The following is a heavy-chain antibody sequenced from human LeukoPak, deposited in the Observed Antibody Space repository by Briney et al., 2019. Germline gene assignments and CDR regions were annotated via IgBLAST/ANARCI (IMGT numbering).Heavy chain of an antibody. Sequence: GASVKVSCKASGYTFTGYYMHWVRQAPGQGLEWMGIINPSGGSTSYAQKFQGRVTMTRDMSTSTVYMELSSLRSEDTAVYYCARGSLHGHYSYYYYYYMDVWGKGTTVTVSS. CDR1: GYTFTGYY. CDR3: ARGSLHGHYSYYYYYYMDV. CDR2: INPSGGST. V-gene: IGHV1-46*01. D-gene: IGHD4-17*01. J-gene: IGHJ6*03.